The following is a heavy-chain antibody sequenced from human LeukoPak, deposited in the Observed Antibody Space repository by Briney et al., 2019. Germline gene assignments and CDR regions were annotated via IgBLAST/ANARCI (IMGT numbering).Heavy chain of an antibody. CDR3: AGSTTEYYFDY. V-gene: IGHV1-18*01. CDR2: ISAYNGNT. D-gene: IGHD2/OR15-2a*01. CDR1: GYSFTTYA. Sequence: ASVKVSCKASGYSFTTYAMHWVRQAPGQGLEWMGWISAYNGNTNYAQKLQGRVTMTTDTSTSTAYMELRSLRSDDTAVYYCAGSTTEYYFDYWGQGTLVTVSS. J-gene: IGHJ4*02.